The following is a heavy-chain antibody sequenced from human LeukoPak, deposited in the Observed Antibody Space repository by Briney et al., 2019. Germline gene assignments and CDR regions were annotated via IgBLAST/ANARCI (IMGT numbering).Heavy chain of an antibody. Sequence: PSETLSLTCAVYGGSFSGYYWSWIRQPPGKGLEWIGEINHSGSTNYNPSLKSRVTISVDTSRNQFSLKLSSVTAADTAVYYCARVRDSSGWYRRPTLPFDYWGQGTLVTVSS. CDR3: ARVRDSSGWYRRPTLPFDY. CDR2: INHSGST. J-gene: IGHJ4*02. D-gene: IGHD6-19*01. V-gene: IGHV4-34*01. CDR1: GGSFSGYY.